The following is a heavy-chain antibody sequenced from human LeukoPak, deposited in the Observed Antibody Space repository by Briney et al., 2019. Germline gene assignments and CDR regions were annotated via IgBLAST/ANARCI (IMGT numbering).Heavy chain of an antibody. CDR3: AMPADLYYFDC. CDR2: INPNSGGT. D-gene: IGHD2-2*01. CDR1: GYTFTGYY. Sequence: GASVKVSCKASGYTFTGYYMHWVRQAPGQGLEWMGWINPNSGGTNYAQKFQGRVTMTRNTSTSTAYMELSRLRSDDTAVYYCAMPADLYYFDCWGQGTLVTVSS. V-gene: IGHV1-2*02. J-gene: IGHJ4*02.